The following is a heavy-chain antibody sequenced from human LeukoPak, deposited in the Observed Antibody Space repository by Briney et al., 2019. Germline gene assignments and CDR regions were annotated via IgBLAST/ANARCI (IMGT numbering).Heavy chain of an antibody. CDR1: GFTFSSYS. J-gene: IGHJ5*02. D-gene: IGHD4-17*01. Sequence: GGSLRLSCAASGFTFSSYSMNWVRQAPGKGLEWVSSISSSSSYIYYADSVKGRFTISRDNAKNSLYLQMNSLRAEDTAVYYCARWFYGDYVRWFDPWGQGTLVTVSS. CDR2: ISSSSSYI. CDR3: ARWFYGDYVRWFDP. V-gene: IGHV3-21*01.